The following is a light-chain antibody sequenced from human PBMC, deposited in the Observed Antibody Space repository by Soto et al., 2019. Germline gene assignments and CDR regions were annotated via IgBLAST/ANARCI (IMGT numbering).Light chain of an antibody. CDR2: GAS. Sequence: EIVMTQSPATLSVSPGERATLSCRASQSVSKNLAWYQKKPGQAPRLLIYGASTRATGIPARFSGSGSGTEFTLTISSLQSEDSAVYYFQQYNNWWTFGQGTRLEIK. CDR1: QSVSKN. V-gene: IGKV3-15*01. CDR3: QQYNNWWT. J-gene: IGKJ1*01.